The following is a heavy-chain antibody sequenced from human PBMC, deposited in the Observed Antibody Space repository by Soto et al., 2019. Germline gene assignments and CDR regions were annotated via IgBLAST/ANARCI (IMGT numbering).Heavy chain of an antibody. CDR2: IYYSGST. CDR3: ARSDGRY. Sequence: SETLSLTCTVSGGSVSSGSYYWSWIRQPPGKGLEWIGYIYYSGSTNYNPSLKSRVTISVDTSKNQFSLKLSSVTAADTAMYYCARSDGRYWGQGTLVTVS. CDR1: GGSVSSGSYY. J-gene: IGHJ4*02. V-gene: IGHV4-61*01.